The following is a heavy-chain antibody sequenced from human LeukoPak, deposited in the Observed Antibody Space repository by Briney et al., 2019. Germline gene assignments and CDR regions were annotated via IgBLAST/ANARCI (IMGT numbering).Heavy chain of an antibody. CDR2: IRSKANSYAT. CDR3: TRHGNDSSGYYYGTDDY. D-gene: IGHD3-22*01. CDR1: GFTFSGSA. J-gene: IGHJ4*02. Sequence: GGPLKLSCAASGFTFSGSAMHWVRQASGKGLEWVGRIRSKANSYATAYAASVKGRFTISRDDSKNTAYLQMNSLKTEDTAVYYCTRHGNDSSGYYYGTDDYWGQGTLVTVSS. V-gene: IGHV3-73*01.